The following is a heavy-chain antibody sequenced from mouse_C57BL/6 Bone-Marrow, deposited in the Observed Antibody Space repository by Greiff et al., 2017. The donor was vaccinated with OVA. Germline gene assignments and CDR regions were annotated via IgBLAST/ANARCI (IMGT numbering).Heavy chain of an antibody. CDR1: GYTFTTYP. J-gene: IGHJ4*01. CDR2: FHPYNDDT. D-gene: IGHD1-1*01. CDR3: ARRNGSSLYYAMDY. V-gene: IGHV1-47*01. Sequence: VHLVESGAELVKPGASVKMSCKASGYTFTTYPIEWMKQNHGKSLEWIGNFHPYNDDTKYNEKFKGKATLTVEKSSSTVYLELSRLTSDDSAVYYCARRNGSSLYYAMDYWGQGTSVTVSS.